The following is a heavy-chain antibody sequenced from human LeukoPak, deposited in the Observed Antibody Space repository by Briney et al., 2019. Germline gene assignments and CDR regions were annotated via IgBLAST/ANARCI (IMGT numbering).Heavy chain of an antibody. CDR3: VRGGPPTVTRLDY. Sequence: PSETLSLTCTVSGGSISNYYWSWLRQPPGKGLEWVGYIYYSGSTNYHPSLKSRVTISVDTSKNQFSLKLSSVTAADTAVYYCVRGGPPTVTRLDYWGQGTLVTVSS. V-gene: IGHV4-59*01. D-gene: IGHD4-17*01. J-gene: IGHJ4*02. CDR1: GGSISNYY. CDR2: IYYSGST.